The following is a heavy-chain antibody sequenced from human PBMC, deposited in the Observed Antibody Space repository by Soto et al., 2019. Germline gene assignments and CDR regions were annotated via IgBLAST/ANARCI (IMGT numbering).Heavy chain of an antibody. CDR1: GGSISSSPYY. V-gene: IGHV4-39*01. J-gene: IGHJ5*02. CDR3: ASHSSIAVAGFNWFDP. D-gene: IGHD6-13*01. CDR2: MYYSGST. Sequence: QLQLQESGPGLVKPSETLSLICTVSGGSISSSPYYWGWIRQPPGKGLEWIGSMYYSGSTYYNPSLKSRVTISVDTSKNQSSLKLSSVTAADTAVYYCASHSSIAVAGFNWFDPWGQGTLVTVSS.